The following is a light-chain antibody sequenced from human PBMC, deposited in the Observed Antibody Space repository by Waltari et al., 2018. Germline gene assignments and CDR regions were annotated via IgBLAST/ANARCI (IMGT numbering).Light chain of an antibody. CDR2: EET. CDR3: YSKDSSGNHRV. Sequence: SYELTQPPSVSVSPGQTATITCSGDALPKKYAYCYQQKSGQAPVLVIYEETKRPSGFPESFSGSSSGTTATLTISGAQVEDEADYYCYSKDSSGNHRVFGGGTKLTVL. V-gene: IGLV3-10*01. CDR1: ALPKKY. J-gene: IGLJ2*01.